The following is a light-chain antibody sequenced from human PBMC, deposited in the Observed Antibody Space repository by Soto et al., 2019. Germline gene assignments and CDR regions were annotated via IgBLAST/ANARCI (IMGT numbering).Light chain of an antibody. V-gene: IGLV1-40*01. J-gene: IGLJ2*01. CDR1: SSNIGAGYD. Sequence: QAVVTQPPSVSGAPGQRVTISCTGSSSNIGAGYDGHWYQQLPGTAPKLLIYGNNNRPSGVPDRFSGSKSGTSASLAITGLQAEDEADYYCQSYDSSLSGSVFGGGTKLTVL. CDR2: GNN. CDR3: QSYDSSLSGSV.